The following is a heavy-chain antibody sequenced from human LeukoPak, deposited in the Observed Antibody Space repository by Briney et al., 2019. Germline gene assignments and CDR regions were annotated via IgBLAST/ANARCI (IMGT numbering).Heavy chain of an antibody. CDR1: GFTFSIYW. V-gene: IGHV3-7*01. J-gene: IGHJ4*02. CDR3: ARDKIEGPTKLDY. D-gene: IGHD1-1*01. CDR2: IKQDESEK. Sequence: PGGSLRLSCAASGFTFSIYWMSWVRQAPGKGLEWVANIKQDESEKYYVDSLKGRFTISRDNAKNSLYLQMNSLRAEDTAVYCCARDKIEGPTKLDYWGQGILVTVSS.